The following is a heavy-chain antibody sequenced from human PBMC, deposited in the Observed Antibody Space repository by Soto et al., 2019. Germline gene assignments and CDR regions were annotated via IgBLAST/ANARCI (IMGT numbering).Heavy chain of an antibody. V-gene: IGHV4-30-2*01. CDR2: IYYSGST. CDR1: GGSLSSGGYS. CDR3: AIEGPGGDCRN. J-gene: IGHJ4*02. Sequence: SETLSLTCAVSGGSLSSGGYSWSWIRQPPGKGLEWIGYIYYSGSTYYNPSLKSRVTISVDRSKNQFSLKLTSVTAADTAMYYCAIEGPGGDCRNWGQGTLVTVSS. D-gene: IGHD2-21*02.